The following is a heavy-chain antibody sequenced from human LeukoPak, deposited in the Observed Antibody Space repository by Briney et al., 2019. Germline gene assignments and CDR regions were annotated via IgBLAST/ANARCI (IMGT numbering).Heavy chain of an antibody. D-gene: IGHD5-12*01. CDR3: AREWLYVSY. V-gene: IGHV4-34*01. CDR2: INHSGST. CDR1: GGSFSGYY. Sequence: SETLSLTCAVYGGSFSGYYWSWVRQPPGKGLEWIWEINHSGSTNYNPSLTSRVTISVDTSKNQFSLKLSSVTAADTAVYYCAREWLYVSYWGQGTLVTVSS. J-gene: IGHJ4*02.